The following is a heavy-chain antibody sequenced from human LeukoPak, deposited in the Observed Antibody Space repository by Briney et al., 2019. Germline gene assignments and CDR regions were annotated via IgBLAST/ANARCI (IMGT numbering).Heavy chain of an antibody. CDR3: TTELDVRPNHY. D-gene: IGHD1-14*01. J-gene: IGHJ4*02. V-gene: IGHV3-21*03. Sequence: GGSLRLSCGASGFTFSGYSMNWVRQAPGRGLEWVSSISTSSSYIYYADSVKGRFTISRDNAKKSLYLQMNSLKSEDTAVYYCTTELDVRPNHYWGQGTLVTVSS. CDR1: GFTFSGYS. CDR2: ISTSSSYI.